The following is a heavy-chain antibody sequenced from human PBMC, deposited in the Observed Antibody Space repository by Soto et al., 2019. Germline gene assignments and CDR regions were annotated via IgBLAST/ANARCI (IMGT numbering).Heavy chain of an antibody. Sequence: GESLKISCKGSGYSFTSYWISWVRQMPGKGLEWMGRIDPSDSYTNYSPSFQGHVTISADKSISTAYLQWSSLKASDTAMYYCARHFGPMIEAAEGGRDFDIWGQGTVVTVSS. V-gene: IGHV5-10-1*01. CDR3: ARHFGPMIEAAEGGRDFDI. CDR2: IDPSDSYT. D-gene: IGHD6-13*01. CDR1: GYSFTSYW. J-gene: IGHJ3*02.